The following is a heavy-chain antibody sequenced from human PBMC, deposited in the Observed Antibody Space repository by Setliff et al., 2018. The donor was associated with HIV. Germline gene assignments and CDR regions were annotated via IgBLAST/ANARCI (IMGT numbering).Heavy chain of an antibody. CDR1: GSSVTNNY. V-gene: IGHV4-59*06. Sequence: SETLSLTCTVSGSSVTNNYWSWIRQAPGKGLEWIGYIYYSGSTYYSPSLKSRVTISEDTSKNQFSLKMRSVTAADTAVYYCATSPAGEILGSRPFYFDYWGQGTLVTVSS. CDR3: ATSPAGEILGSRPFYFDY. J-gene: IGHJ4*02. D-gene: IGHD3-10*01. CDR2: IYYSGST.